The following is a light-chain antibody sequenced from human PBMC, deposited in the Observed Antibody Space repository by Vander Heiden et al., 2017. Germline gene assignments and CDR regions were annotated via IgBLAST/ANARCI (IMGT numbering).Light chain of an antibody. V-gene: IGKV3-11*01. J-gene: IGKJ2*01. CDR1: QSVTNY. CDR3: QQRSNWPPYT. CDR2: DAS. Sequence: ELVLTQSPATLSLSPGDRATLSCRASQSVTNYLAWYQQKPGLAPRLLIYDASSRATGIPARFSATGSGTDFTLTISSLEPEDFAVYYCQQRSNWPPYTFGQGTKVEIK.